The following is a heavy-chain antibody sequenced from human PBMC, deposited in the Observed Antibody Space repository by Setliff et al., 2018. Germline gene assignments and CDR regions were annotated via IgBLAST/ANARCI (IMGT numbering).Heavy chain of an antibody. V-gene: IGHV3-7*03. J-gene: IGHJ4*02. Sequence: GGSLRLSCAASGFTFSRYWMSWVRQAPGKGLEWVANIKQDGSEKYYVDSVKGRFTISRDNAKNSLYLQMNSLRAEDTAVYYCATSTRDDPLFDYWGQGTLVTVS. CDR2: IKQDGSEK. CDR3: ATSTRDDPLFDY. CDR1: GFTFSRYW. D-gene: IGHD4-17*01.